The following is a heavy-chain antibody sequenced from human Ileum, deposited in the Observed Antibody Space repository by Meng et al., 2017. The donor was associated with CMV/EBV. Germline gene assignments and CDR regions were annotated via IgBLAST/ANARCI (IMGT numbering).Heavy chain of an antibody. CDR3: ARDVRLVGHFDY. D-gene: IGHD2-15*01. J-gene: IGHJ4*02. V-gene: IGHV4-4*07. CDR2: IYTSGSS. CDR1: GDSISSYH. Sequence: QLQLTGSGPGLVKPSDTLSRTCGGSGDSISSYHWGWIRQPAGKGLEWIGRIYTSGSSSYNPSLKSRVTMSVDKSKNQVSLKLTSVTAADTAVYYCARDVRLVGHFDYWGQGTLVTVSS.